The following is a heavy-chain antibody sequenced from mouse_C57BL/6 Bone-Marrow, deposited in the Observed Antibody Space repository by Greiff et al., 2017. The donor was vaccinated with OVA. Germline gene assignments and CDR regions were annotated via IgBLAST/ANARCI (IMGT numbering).Heavy chain of an antibody. Sequence: EVKVVESEGGLVQPGSSMKLSCTASGFTFSDYYMAWVRPVPEKGLEWVANINYDGSSTYYLDSLKSRFILSSDNAKNILYLQMSSLMSEDTATYYCARDRGLVDYWGQGTTLTVSA. D-gene: IGHD3-1*01. V-gene: IGHV5-16*01. CDR1: GFTFSDYY. CDR3: ARDRGLVDY. J-gene: IGHJ2*01. CDR2: INYDGSST.